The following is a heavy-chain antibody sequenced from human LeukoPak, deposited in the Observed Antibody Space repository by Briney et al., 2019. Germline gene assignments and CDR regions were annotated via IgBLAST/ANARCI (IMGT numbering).Heavy chain of an antibody. Sequence: GESLKISCKGSGYSFTSYWIGWVGQMPGKGMEWMGIIYPGVSDTRYSPSFQGQVTISADKSISTAYLQWSSLKASDTAMYYCASYSNYANYFDYWGQGTLVTVSS. CDR1: GYSFTSYW. V-gene: IGHV5-51*01. J-gene: IGHJ4*02. CDR3: ASYSNYANYFDY. D-gene: IGHD4-11*01. CDR2: IYPGVSDT.